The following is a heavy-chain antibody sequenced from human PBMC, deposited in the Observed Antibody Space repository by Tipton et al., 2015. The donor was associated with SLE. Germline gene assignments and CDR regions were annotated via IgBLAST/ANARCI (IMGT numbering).Heavy chain of an antibody. Sequence: SLRLSCAASGFTFSSYSMNWVRQAPGKGLEWVSSISSSSSYIYYADSVKGRFTISRDNAKNSLYLQMNSLRAEDTAVYYCAADVDTAMVRAFDIWGQGTMVTVSS. J-gene: IGHJ3*02. CDR2: ISSSSSYI. D-gene: IGHD5-18*01. CDR3: AADVDTAMVRAFDI. CDR1: GFTFSSYS. V-gene: IGHV3-21*01.